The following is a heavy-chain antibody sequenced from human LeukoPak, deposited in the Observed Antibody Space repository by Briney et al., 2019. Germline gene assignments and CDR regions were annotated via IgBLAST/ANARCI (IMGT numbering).Heavy chain of an antibody. Sequence: GGSLRLSGAASGFTFSTCAMSWVRQAPGKGLEWVSTISGGGRSTDYADSVKGLFTISRDNSKNTLYLQMNSLRAEDTAVYYCARERYFDYWGQGTLVTVSS. J-gene: IGHJ4*02. CDR1: GFTFSTCA. V-gene: IGHV3-23*01. CDR3: ARERYFDY. CDR2: ISGGGRST.